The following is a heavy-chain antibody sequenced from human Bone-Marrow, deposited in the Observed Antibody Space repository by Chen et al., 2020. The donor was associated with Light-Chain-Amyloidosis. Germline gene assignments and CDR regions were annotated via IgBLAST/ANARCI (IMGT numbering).Heavy chain of an antibody. CDR2: ISWNGGRT. CDR1: GSTFDNFG. J-gene: IGHJ4*02. Sequence: EVQLAESGGGVARPGGSLRLSCAASGSTFDNFGMNWVRQGPGKGLAWGSGISWNGGRTGYSESVKGRFTISRDNAKNSLYLQMNSLRPEDTAFYYCVRAAEGGTYLEGIDHWGQGTLVTVSP. V-gene: IGHV3-20*04. D-gene: IGHD1-26*01. CDR3: VRAAEGGTYLEGIDH.